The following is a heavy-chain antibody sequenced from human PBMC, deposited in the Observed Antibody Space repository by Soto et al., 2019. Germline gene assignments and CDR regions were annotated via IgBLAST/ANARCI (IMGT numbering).Heavy chain of an antibody. CDR1: GDSVSSPYY. CDR2: VFHTGTT. Sequence: QVQLQESGPGLVKPSGTLSLTCAVSGDSVSSPYYWCWVHQRPGKGLEWIGEVFHTGTTSYNPSLRSRVTISMDKSNNQFSLDLSSVTAADTAVYYFARSAGWYAVHSWGPGTLVIVSS. CDR3: ARSAGWYAVHS. J-gene: IGHJ4*02. V-gene: IGHV4-4*02. D-gene: IGHD6-19*01.